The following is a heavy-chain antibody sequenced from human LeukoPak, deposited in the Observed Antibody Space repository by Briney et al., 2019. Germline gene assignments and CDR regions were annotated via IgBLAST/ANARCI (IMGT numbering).Heavy chain of an antibody. CDR1: GYSISSGYY. CDR2: IYHSGST. V-gene: IGHV4-38-2*01. CDR3: ARHGVESGSRWFRRYFDY. J-gene: IGHJ4*02. Sequence: SETLSLTCAVPGYSISSGYYWGWIRQPPGKGLEWIGSIYHSGSTYYNPSLKSRVTISVDTSKNQFSLKLSPVTAADTAVYYCARHGVESGSRWFRRYFDYWGQGTLVTVSS. D-gene: IGHD1-26*01.